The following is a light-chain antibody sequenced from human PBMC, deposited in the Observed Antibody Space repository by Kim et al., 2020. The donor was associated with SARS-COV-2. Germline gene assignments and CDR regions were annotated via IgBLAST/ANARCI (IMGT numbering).Light chain of an antibody. CDR2: DAS. V-gene: IGKV3-11*01. Sequence: LPPEESATPSCGARHNVSSYSACYQKKPGQARRLLFDDASKRATGIPARFSGRGSGTYFTLTISSLAPEDVVIYYCQQSRSWPLTFGGGTKVDIK. J-gene: IGKJ4*01. CDR1: HNVSSY. CDR3: QQSRSWPLT.